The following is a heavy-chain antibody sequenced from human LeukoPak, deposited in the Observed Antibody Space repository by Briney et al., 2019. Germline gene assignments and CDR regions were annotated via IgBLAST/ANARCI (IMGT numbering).Heavy chain of an antibody. D-gene: IGHD2/OR15-2a*01. J-gene: IGHJ4*02. CDR2: IKEDGSER. CDR3: ARDTYRFHDY. CDR1: GFTFSNYW. V-gene: IGHV3-7*01. Sequence: GGSLRLSCAASGFTFSNYWMSWVRQAPGKGLEWVASIKEDGSERFYVDSLEGRFTISRDNAQNSLYLQMNSLRAEDTAVYYCARDTYRFHDYWGQGTLVTVSS.